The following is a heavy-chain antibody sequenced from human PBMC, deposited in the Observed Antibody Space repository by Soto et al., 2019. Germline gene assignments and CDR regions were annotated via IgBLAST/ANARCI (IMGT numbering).Heavy chain of an antibody. D-gene: IGHD5-12*01. J-gene: IGHJ4*02. Sequence: ASVKVSCKASGYTFTGYYMHWVRQAPGQGLEWMGWINPNSGGTNYAQKFQGWVTMTRDTSISTAYMELSRLRSDDTAVYYCARDLREYSGYAPGYWGQGTLVTVTS. CDR2: INPNSGGT. CDR3: ARDLREYSGYAPGY. CDR1: GYTFTGYY. V-gene: IGHV1-2*04.